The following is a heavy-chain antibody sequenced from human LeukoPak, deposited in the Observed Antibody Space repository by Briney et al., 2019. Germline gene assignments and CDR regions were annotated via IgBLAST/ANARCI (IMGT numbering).Heavy chain of an antibody. J-gene: IGHJ6*03. CDR1: GFTLSSYG. CDR2: IWYGGSNK. V-gene: IGHV3-30*02. CDR3: AKDPYGSGSYYVHYYYYYMDV. Sequence: GGSLRLFCAASGFTLSSYGMHWVPQAPGKGLEGVAYIWYGGSNKYYAESVKGRFTIARVNSKNTLYLKMISLRAEDTAVYYCAKDPYGSGSYYVHYYYYYMDVWGKGTTVTVSS. D-gene: IGHD3-10*01.